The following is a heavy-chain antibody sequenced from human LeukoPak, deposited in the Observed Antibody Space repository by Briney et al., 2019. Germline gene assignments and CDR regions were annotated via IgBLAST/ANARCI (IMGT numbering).Heavy chain of an antibody. V-gene: IGHV3-48*04. CDR3: ARGLVVVVAATGY. D-gene: IGHD2-15*01. J-gene: IGHJ4*02. CDR2: ISSSSSTI. CDR1: GFTFSSYS. Sequence: GGSLRLSWAASGFTFSSYSMNWVRQAPGKGLEWVSYISSSSSTIYYADSVKGRFTISRDNAKTSLYLQMNSLRAEDTAVYYCARGLVVVVAATGYWGQGTLVTVSS.